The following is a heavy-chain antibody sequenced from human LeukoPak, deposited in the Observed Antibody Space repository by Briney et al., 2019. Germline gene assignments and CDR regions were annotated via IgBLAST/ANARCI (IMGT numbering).Heavy chain of an antibody. CDR3: ARNSSSSNNGGFDS. J-gene: IGHJ4*02. Sequence: SETLTLTCAVSGASIRGSCYYWAWIRQTPGQGLDWIGSIYYSGSTHYTPSLQSRLTISVDTSKNQFSLRVSSVTAADTAVYYCARNSSSSNNGGFDSWGQGTLVTVSS. CDR2: IYYSGST. D-gene: IGHD2-2*01. CDR1: GASIRGSCYY. V-gene: IGHV4-39*01.